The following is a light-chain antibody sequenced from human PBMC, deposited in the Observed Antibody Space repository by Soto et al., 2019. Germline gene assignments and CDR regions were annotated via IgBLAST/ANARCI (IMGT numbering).Light chain of an antibody. J-gene: IGLJ1*01. CDR3: SSYRSRSTLLYV. Sequence: QSALIQPASVSGSPGQSITISCTGTSSDVGGYNYVSWYQQHPGKAPKLMIYDVSNRPSGVSNRFSGSKSGNTASLTISGLQAEDEADYYCSSYRSRSTLLYVFGTGTKLTVL. CDR1: SSDVGGYNY. V-gene: IGLV2-14*01. CDR2: DVS.